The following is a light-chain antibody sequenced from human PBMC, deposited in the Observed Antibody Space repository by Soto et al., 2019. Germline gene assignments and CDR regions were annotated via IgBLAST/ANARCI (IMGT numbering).Light chain of an antibody. J-gene: IGLJ3*02. CDR1: SSNIGAGFD. CDR3: QSSDSSLSGPWV. V-gene: IGLV1-40*01. CDR2: GNS. Sequence: QSVLTQPPSVSGAPGQRVTISCTGSSSNIGAGFDVHWYRQLPGAAPKLLIYGNSNRPSGVPDRFSGSKSGTSASLAITGLQTEDEAEYYCQSSDSSLSGPWVFGGGTKLTVL.